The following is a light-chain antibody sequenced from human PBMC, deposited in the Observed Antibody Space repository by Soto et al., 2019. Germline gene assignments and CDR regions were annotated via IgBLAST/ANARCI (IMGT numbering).Light chain of an antibody. CDR2: ATS. Sequence: EIVLTQSPGTLSLSPGETATLSCRTSQTISRDDLAWYQQRPGQAPRLLVSATSRRATGIPDRFYGYGSGTDFTLTISSLEPEDFGVYYCYQYYTSPHTFGPRTRVDIK. J-gene: IGKJ3*01. CDR1: QTISRDD. V-gene: IGKV3-20*01. CDR3: YQYYTSPHT.